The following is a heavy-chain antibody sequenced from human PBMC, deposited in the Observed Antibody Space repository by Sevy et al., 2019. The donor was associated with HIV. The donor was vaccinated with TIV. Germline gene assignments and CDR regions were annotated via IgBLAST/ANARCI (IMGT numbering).Heavy chain of an antibody. CDR2: IYQDGSEK. V-gene: IGHV3-7*01. D-gene: IGHD4-17*01. CDR1: GFSFRSYW. CDR3: AREGSYGDYMLSYYYGMDV. J-gene: IGHJ6*02. Sequence: GGSLRLSCAASGFSFRSYWMTWVRQAPGKGLEWVASIYQDGSEKYYMDSVKGRFTVSRDNAKNSLFLQMNSLRVEATAVYYCAREGSYGDYMLSYYYGMDVWGQGTTVTVSS.